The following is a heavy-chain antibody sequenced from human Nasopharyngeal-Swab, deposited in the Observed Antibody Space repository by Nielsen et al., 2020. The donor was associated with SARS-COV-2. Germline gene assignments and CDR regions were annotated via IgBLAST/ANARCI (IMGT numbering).Heavy chain of an antibody. CDR1: GFTFSSYW. D-gene: IGHD6-19*01. V-gene: IGHV3-74*01. J-gene: IGHJ4*02. CDR2: TNEDETTT. Sequence: GESLKIPCEASGFTFSSYWMHWVRQAPGKGLVWVSRTNEDETTTDHADPVKGRFAISRDNAKNTLYLQMKRLRAEDTAIYYCASDLSGRGDYWGQGTLVTVAS. CDR3: ASDLSGRGDY.